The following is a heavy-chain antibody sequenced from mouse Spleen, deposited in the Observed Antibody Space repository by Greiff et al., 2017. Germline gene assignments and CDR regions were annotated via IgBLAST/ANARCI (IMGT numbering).Heavy chain of an antibody. V-gene: IGHV1-19*01. CDR2: INPYNGGT. CDR1: GYTFTDYY. J-gene: IGHJ4*01. D-gene: IGHD3-2*01. Sequence: EVQLQESGPVLVKPGASVKMSCKASGYTFTDYYMNWVKQSHGKSLEWIGVINPYNGGTSYNQKFKGKATLTVDKSSSTAYMELNSLTSEDSAVYYCALDRGDAMDYWGQGTSVTVSS. CDR3: ALDRGDAMDY.